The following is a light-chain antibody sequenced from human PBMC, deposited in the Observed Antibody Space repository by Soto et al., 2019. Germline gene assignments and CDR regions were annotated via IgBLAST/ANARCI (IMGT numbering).Light chain of an antibody. CDR1: QSVRSSY. V-gene: IGKV3-20*01. CDR2: GAS. Sequence: IVLTQSPGTLSLSPGERATLSCRASQSVRSSYLAWYQQKPGQAPRLLIYGASSRATGIPDRFSGSGSGTDFTLTISRLEPEDFAVYYCQQYGSSPPKYTFGQGTKLEIK. J-gene: IGKJ2*01. CDR3: QQYGSSPPKYT.